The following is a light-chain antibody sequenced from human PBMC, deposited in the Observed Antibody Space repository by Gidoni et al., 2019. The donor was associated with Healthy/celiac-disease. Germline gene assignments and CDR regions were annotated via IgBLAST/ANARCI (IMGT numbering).Light chain of an antibody. CDR1: HLGATS. Sequence: SYVLTQPPSVSLAPGQTATTAWGADHLGATSVNWYQQKSGQAPVLVVYGDPGRPSGIPERFSGSLSANTTTLTSARVEVGDAADYYCQVWDTTTDRMVFGGGTKLTVL. CDR2: GDP. V-gene: IGLV3-21*02. J-gene: IGLJ3*02. CDR3: QVWDTTTDRMV.